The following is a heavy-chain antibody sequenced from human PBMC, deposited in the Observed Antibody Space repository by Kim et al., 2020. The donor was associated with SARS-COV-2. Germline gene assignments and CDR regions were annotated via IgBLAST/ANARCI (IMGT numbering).Heavy chain of an antibody. CDR2: IYHSGST. CDR3: ARDVWFGELLSDIPP. CDR1: GGSISSSNW. Sequence: SETLSLTCAVSGGSISSSNWWSWVRQPPGKGLEWIGEIYHSGSTNYNPSLKSRVTISVDKSKNQFSLKLSSVTAADTAVYYCARDVWFGELLSDIPPWGQGTLVTVSS. J-gene: IGHJ5*02. V-gene: IGHV4-4*02. D-gene: IGHD3-10*01.